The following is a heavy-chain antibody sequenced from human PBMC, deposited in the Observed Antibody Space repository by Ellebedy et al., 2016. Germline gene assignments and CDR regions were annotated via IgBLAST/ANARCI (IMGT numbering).Heavy chain of an antibody. Sequence: GGSLRLXCAASGFTFDDYAMHWVRQAPGKGLEWVSLISWDGGSTYYADSVKGRFTISRDNSKNSLYLQMNSLRAEDTALYYCAKVMDSKVRGVLFDYWGQGTLVTVSS. J-gene: IGHJ4*02. CDR3: AKVMDSKVRGVLFDY. V-gene: IGHV3-43D*03. D-gene: IGHD3-10*01. CDR2: ISWDGGST. CDR1: GFTFDDYA.